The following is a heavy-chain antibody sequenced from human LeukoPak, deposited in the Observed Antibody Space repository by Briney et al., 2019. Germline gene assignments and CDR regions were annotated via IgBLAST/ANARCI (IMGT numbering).Heavy chain of an antibody. V-gene: IGHV4-34*01. CDR1: GGSFSGYY. J-gene: IGHJ4*02. CDR2: INHSGST. CDR3: ARAAATTYYDFWSGYIPY. Sequence: SETLSLTCAVYGGSFSGYYWSWIRQPPGKGLEWIGEINHSGSTNYNPSLKSRVTISVDTSKNQFSLKLSSMTAADTAVYYCARAAATTYYDFWSGYIPYWGQGTLVTVSS. D-gene: IGHD3-3*01.